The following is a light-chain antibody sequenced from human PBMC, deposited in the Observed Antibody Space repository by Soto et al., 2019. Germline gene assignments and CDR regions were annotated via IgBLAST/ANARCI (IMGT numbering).Light chain of an antibody. J-gene: IGKJ2*01. Sequence: VLTQSPDTMSLSPGERATLSCRTSQNVYNNYLAWYQQRPGQAPRLLIYGVFNRATGIPDRFSGSGSGTDFTLTISGPEPEDSAVYYCQHYDGSPRTFGQGTNLEIK. CDR2: GVF. V-gene: IGKV3-20*01. CDR3: QHYDGSPRT. CDR1: QNVYNNY.